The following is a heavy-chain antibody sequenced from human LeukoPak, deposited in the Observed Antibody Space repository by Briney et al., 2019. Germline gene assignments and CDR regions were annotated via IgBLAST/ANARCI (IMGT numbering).Heavy chain of an antibody. Sequence: PSETLSLTCAVYGGSFSGYYWSWIHQPPGKGLEWIGEINHSGSTNYNPSLKSRVTISVGTSKNQFSLKLSSVTAADTAVYYCARAIIVATIGDYFDYWGQGTLVTVSS. V-gene: IGHV4-34*01. CDR2: INHSGST. J-gene: IGHJ4*02. CDR3: ARAIIVATIGDYFDY. CDR1: GGSFSGYY. D-gene: IGHD5-12*01.